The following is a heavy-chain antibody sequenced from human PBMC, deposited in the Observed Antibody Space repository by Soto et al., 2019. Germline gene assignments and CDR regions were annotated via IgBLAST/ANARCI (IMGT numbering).Heavy chain of an antibody. Sequence: LSLTCTVSGGSISSGGYYWSWIRQHPGKGLEWIGYIYYSGSTYYNPSLKSRVTISVDTSKNQFSLKLSSVTAADTAVYYCARDRGNRYYYGLAVWGQWTTVTVSS. CDR1: GGSISSGGYY. CDR2: IYYSGST. V-gene: IGHV4-31*03. CDR3: ARDRGNRYYYGLAV. D-gene: IGHD6-25*01. J-gene: IGHJ6*02.